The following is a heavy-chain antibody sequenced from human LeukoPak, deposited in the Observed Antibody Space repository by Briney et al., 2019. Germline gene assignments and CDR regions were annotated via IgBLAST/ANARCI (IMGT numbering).Heavy chain of an antibody. V-gene: IGHV4-61*02. Sequence: SQTLSLTCTVSGGSISSGSYYWSWIRQPAGKGLEWIGRIYTSGSTNYNPSPQSRVTISVDTSKNHFSLKLSSVTAADTAVYYCARGKDYDILTGYYDAFDIWGQGTMVTVSS. CDR2: IYTSGST. CDR1: GGSISSGSYY. CDR3: ARGKDYDILTGYYDAFDI. D-gene: IGHD3-9*01. J-gene: IGHJ3*02.